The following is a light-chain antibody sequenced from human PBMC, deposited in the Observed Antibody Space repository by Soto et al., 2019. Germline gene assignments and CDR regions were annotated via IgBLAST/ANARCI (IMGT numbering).Light chain of an antibody. V-gene: IGKV3-20*01. Sequence: EIVLTQSPATLSLSRGERATLSCRASQSVSSYLAWYQQKPGQAPRLLIFGASNRATGIPDRSSGSGTGTDCNLPNTGLAPADFAVYYCQLYGGSATGKFGEGTKVDNK. CDR3: QLYGGSATGK. CDR2: GAS. CDR1: QSVSSY. J-gene: IGKJ1*01.